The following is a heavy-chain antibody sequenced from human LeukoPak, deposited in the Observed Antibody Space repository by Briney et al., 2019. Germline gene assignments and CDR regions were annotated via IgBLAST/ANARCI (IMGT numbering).Heavy chain of an antibody. Sequence: PSETLSLTCSVSGGSVTGGGYYWSWIRQPPGKGLEWIGYIYYSGSTNYNPSLKSRVTISVDTSKNQFSLKLSSVTAADTAVYYCASGGSEVAENWGQGTLVTVSS. D-gene: IGHD6-19*01. CDR2: IYYSGST. CDR1: GGSVTGGGYY. V-gene: IGHV4-61*08. CDR3: ASGGSEVAEN. J-gene: IGHJ4*02.